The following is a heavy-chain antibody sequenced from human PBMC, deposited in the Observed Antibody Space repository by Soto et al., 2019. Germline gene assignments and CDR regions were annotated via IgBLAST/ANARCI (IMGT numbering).Heavy chain of an antibody. Sequence: GGSLRLSCAASGFTFSSYGMHWVRQAPGKGLEWVAVISYDGSNKYYADSVKGRFTISRDNSKNTLYLQMNSLRAEDTAVYYCAKEIFDSSGWRMYDYWGQGTLVTVSS. CDR2: ISYDGSNK. CDR1: GFTFSSYG. CDR3: AKEIFDSSGWRMYDY. J-gene: IGHJ4*02. D-gene: IGHD6-19*01. V-gene: IGHV3-30*18.